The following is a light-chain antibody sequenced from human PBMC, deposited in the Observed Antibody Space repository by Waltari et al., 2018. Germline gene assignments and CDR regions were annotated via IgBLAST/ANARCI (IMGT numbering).Light chain of an antibody. CDR2: RND. CDR3: VAWDDSLSATV. Sequence: QSVLTQPPSASGTPGQRVTISCSGSSSTIGSNYVYWYQHLPGTAPKLLLYRNDQRPSGVPDRFSGSKSGTSASLAISELRSEDEADYYCVAWDDSLSATVFGGGTKLTVL. CDR1: SSTIGSNY. J-gene: IGLJ3*02. V-gene: IGLV1-47*01.